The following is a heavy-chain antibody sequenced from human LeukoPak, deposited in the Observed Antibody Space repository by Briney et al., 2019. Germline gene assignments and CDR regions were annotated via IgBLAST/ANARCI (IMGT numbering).Heavy chain of an antibody. CDR2: IKPDGSEK. J-gene: IGHJ4*02. CDR3: ASYLYWWSGLGY. CDR1: GFTFSDYW. Sequence: GGSLRLSCAASGFTFSDYWMTWVRQAPGKGLEWVANIKPDGSEKYYVDSVKGRFTISRDNAKNSLYLQMDSLRVEDTAVYYCASYLYWWSGLGYWGQGTLVTVSS. D-gene: IGHD2-8*02. V-gene: IGHV3-7*01.